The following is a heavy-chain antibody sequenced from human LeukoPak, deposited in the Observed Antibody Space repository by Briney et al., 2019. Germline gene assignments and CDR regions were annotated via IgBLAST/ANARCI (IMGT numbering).Heavy chain of an antibody. CDR3: AKDWSSGWTYFDY. V-gene: IGHV3-43*02. CDR2: ISGDGSST. D-gene: IGHD6-19*01. CDR1: GXXFXXXA. Sequence: PGGSLRLSCAVSGXXFXXXAXXXXXXAXGXXLXXVXLISGDGSSTYYADSVKGRFTISRDNSENSLYLQMNSLRTGDTALYYCAKDWSSGWTYFDYWGQGTLVTVSS. J-gene: IGHJ4*02.